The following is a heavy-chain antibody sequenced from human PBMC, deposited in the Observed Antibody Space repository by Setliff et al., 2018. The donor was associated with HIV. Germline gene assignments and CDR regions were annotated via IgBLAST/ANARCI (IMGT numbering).Heavy chain of an antibody. V-gene: IGHV4-61*09. J-gene: IGHJ3*02. CDR2: VYTSGSI. CDR1: GGSIGSGSYY. CDR3: ARGSYYDSSNYHHRRAFDI. Sequence: PSETLSLTCTVSGGSIGSGSYYWNWIRQPAGKGPEWIGHVYTSGSINYNPSLKSRVALSVDTTKNQLSLRVYSVIAADTAVYYCARGSYYDSSNYHHRRAFDIWGQGTMVTV. D-gene: IGHD3-22*01.